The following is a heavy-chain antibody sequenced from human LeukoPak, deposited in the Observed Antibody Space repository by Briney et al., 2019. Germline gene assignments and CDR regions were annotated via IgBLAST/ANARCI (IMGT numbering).Heavy chain of an antibody. CDR3: TNGLCCGDYGGY. CDR1: GFTFSRYD. J-gene: IGHJ4*02. Sequence: PGGALRLSCAASGFTFSRYDMSWVRPAPGKGPEWVSSISGSGGKTYYAESVKGRFTISRDNSKSTLYLQMNNLRAEDTAVYYCTNGLCCGDYGGYWGPGTLVTVSS. D-gene: IGHD4-23*01. CDR2: ISGSGGKT. V-gene: IGHV3-23*01.